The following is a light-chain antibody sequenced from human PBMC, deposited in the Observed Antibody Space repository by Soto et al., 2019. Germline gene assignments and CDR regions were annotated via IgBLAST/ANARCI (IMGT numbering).Light chain of an antibody. CDR2: GAS. J-gene: IGKJ1*01. CDR1: QRISSMY. Sequence: EMMLTQSPGTLSLSPGERATLSCRASQRISSMYLAWYQQKPGRAPRLIIYGASRRATCIPERFSGSESGTDFTLTISRLEPEDFAVYYCNQYDIQPQTFDRGTKVDIK. CDR3: NQYDIQPQT. V-gene: IGKV3-20*01.